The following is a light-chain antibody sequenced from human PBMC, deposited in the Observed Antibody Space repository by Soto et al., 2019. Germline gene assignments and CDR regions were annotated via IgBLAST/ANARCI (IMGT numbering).Light chain of an antibody. CDR2: DTN. J-gene: IGLJ2*01. CDR1: SSNIGLND. V-gene: IGLV1-44*01. Sequence: QSVLTQPPSASGTPGQTVTISCSGSSSNIGLNDVHWYRQLSGTAPQILIYDTNQQATGVPDRFSGSRSGTSAYLAIHGLQSEDEADYHCAAWDDSLNGPVFGGGTKLTVL. CDR3: AAWDDSLNGPV.